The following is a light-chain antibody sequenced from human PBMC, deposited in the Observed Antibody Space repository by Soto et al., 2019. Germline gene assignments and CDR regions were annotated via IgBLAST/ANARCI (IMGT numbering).Light chain of an antibody. V-gene: IGKV1-5*01. CDR2: GAP. Sequence: DIQMTQSPSTLSASVGDRVTITCRASQSISTWLAWYQQKPGKAPKLLIYGAPSLESGVPSRFSGSGSGTEFTLTINSLQPGDFATYYCLQYNSNSRTFGQGTKVDIK. CDR3: LQYNSNSRT. J-gene: IGKJ1*01. CDR1: QSISTW.